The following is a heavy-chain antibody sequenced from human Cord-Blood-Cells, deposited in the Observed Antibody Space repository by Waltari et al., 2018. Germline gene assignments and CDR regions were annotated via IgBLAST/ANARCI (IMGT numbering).Heavy chain of an antibody. Sequence: QVQLQESGPGLVKPSEPLSLTCTVSGGSISSYSWSWTRQPAGKVLEWIGRIYTSGSTNYNPSLKSRVTMSVDTSKNQFSLKLSSVTAADTAVYYCARDHGRKHYYDSSGYGGGYFDLWGRGTLVTVSS. D-gene: IGHD3-22*01. CDR2: IYTSGST. CDR1: GGSISSYS. V-gene: IGHV4-4*07. CDR3: ARDHGRKHYYDSSGYGGGYFDL. J-gene: IGHJ2*01.